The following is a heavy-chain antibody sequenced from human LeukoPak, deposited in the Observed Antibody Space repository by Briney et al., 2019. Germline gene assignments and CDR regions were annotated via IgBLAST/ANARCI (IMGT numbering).Heavy chain of an antibody. J-gene: IGHJ6*03. CDR3: ARTTTVRGTYYMDV. D-gene: IGHD3-10*01. V-gene: IGHV4-59*11. CDR1: GDSITNHY. Sequence: SETLSLTCTVSGDSITNHYWSWIRQPPGKGLEWIGYIYYSGSTNYNPSLKSRVTISVDTSKNRFSLKLRSVTAADTAVYYCARTTTVRGTYYMDVWGKGTTVTVSS. CDR2: IYYSGST.